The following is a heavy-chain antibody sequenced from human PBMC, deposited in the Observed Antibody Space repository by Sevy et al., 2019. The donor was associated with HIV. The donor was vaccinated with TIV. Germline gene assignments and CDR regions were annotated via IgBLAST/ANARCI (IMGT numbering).Heavy chain of an antibody. CDR1: GFTFSSYW. D-gene: IGHD2-2*01. V-gene: IGHV3-74*01. CDR3: ARDRCSSTSCYVDAFDI. J-gene: IGHJ3*02. CDR2: INSDGSGT. Sequence: GGSLRLSCAASGFTFSSYWMHWVRQAPGKGLVWVSRINSDGSGTSYADAVKGRFTISRDNAKNTLYLQMNSLRDEDTAEYYCARDRCSSTSCYVDAFDIWGQGTMVTVSS.